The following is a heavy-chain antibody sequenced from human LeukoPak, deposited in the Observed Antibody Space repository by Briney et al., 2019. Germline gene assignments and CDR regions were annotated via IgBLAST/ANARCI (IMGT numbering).Heavy chain of an antibody. CDR2: INHSGST. D-gene: IGHD5-18*01. J-gene: IGHJ4*02. V-gene: IGHV4-34*01. Sequence: SETLSLTCAVYGGSFSGYYWSWIRQPPGKGLEWIGEINHSGSTNYSPSLKSRVTISLDTSKNQFSLKLTSVTAADTAVYYCARQGTDTAMEYWGQGTLVTVSS. CDR3: ARQGTDTAMEY. CDR1: GGSFSGYY.